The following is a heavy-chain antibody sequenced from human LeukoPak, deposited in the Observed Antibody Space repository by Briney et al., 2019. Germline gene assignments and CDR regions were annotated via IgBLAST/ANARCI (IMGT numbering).Heavy chain of an antibody. D-gene: IGHD3-22*01. Sequence: GGSLRLSCTASGFTFGDYAMNWVRQAPGKGLEWVSYISSSGSTIYYADSVKGRFTIARDNAKNSLYLQMNSLRAEDTAVYYCARATYYYDSSGYYPAYWGQGTLVTVSS. CDR2: ISSSGSTI. V-gene: IGHV3-11*01. CDR3: ARATYYYDSSGYYPAY. CDR1: GFTFGDYA. J-gene: IGHJ4*02.